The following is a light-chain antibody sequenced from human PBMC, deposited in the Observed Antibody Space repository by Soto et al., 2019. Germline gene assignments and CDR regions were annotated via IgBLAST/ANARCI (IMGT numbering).Light chain of an antibody. CDR2: GAS. CDR1: QNIDRW. V-gene: IGKV1-5*03. CDR3: QQYNSYRWT. Sequence: DIQMTQSPSPLSASLGDRVTITCRASQNIDRWLAWYQQKPGKAPNLLIYGASSLEIGYPSRFSGSESGTEFTLTISSLRPDDFESYYCQQYNSYRWTFGQGTKVEIK. J-gene: IGKJ1*01.